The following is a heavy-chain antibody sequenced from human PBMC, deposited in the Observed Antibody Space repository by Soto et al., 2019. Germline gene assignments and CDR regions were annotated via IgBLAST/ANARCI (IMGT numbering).Heavy chain of an antibody. CDR2: IIPILGIA. CDR3: NSAYYYDSSGYYMGMDV. V-gene: IGHV1-69*02. D-gene: IGHD3-22*01. Sequence: QVQLVQSGAEVKKPGSSVKVSCKASGGTFSSYTISWVRQAPGQGLEWMGRIIPILGIANYAQKFQGRVTITADKSTSTAYMERSSLRSEDTAVYYCNSAYYYDSSGYYMGMDVWGQGTTVTVSS. CDR1: GGTFSSYT. J-gene: IGHJ6*02.